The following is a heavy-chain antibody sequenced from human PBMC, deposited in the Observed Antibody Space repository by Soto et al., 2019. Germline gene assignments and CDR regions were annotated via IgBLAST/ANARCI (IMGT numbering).Heavy chain of an antibody. CDR3: ARLSTSAGRRDLAC. Sequence: EGQLVESGRGLVQPGGSLRLYCAASGFSLSSYWMSWVRQAPGKGLEWVANMNQDGSESDYVGSVKGRFTFTRDNAKNSLYLQMNSLRAEDTAVYYCARLSTSAGRRDLACWGQGTLVTVSS. CDR1: GFSLSSYW. J-gene: IGHJ4*02. CDR2: MNQDGSES. V-gene: IGHV3-7*01.